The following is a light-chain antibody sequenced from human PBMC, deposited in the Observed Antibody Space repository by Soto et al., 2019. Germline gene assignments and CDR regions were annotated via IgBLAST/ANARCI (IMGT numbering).Light chain of an antibody. CDR2: DAS. J-gene: IGKJ5*01. V-gene: IGKV3-20*01. CDR1: QSVSSSS. Sequence: IVLTQSPGTLCLSPGERATLSCRASQSVSSSSLAWYQQKPGQAPRLFIYDASRRATGIPDRFSGSGSGTDFTLTISCLQSEDFATYYCQQYYSYPPTFGQGTRLEIK. CDR3: QQYYSYPPT.